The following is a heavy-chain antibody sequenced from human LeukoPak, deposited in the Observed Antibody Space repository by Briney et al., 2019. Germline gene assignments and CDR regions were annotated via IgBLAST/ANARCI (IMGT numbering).Heavy chain of an antibody. CDR3: ARTSSRMTDYYYMDA. J-gene: IGHJ6*03. D-gene: IGHD2-15*01. V-gene: IGHV1-69*05. CDR1: GGTFSSYA. Sequence: ASVKVSCKASGGTFSSYAISWVRQAPGQGLEWMGGIIPIFGTANYAQKFQGRVTITTDESTSTAYMELSSLRSEDTAVYYCARTSSRMTDYYYMDAWGKGTTVTVSS. CDR2: IIPIFGTA.